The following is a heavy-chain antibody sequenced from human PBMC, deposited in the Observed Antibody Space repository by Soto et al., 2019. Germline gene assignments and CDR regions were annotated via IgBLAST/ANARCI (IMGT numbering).Heavy chain of an antibody. CDR3: ARQIYDSDTGPNFQYYFDS. CDR1: GYSFASYW. J-gene: IGHJ4*02. CDR2: IDPSDSQT. D-gene: IGHD3-22*01. Sequence: GESLKISCKGSGYSFASYWITWVRQKPGKGLEWMGRIDPSDSQTYYSPSFRGHVTISVTKSITTVFLQWSSLRASDTAMYYCARQIYDSDTGPNFQYYFDSWGQGTPVTVSS. V-gene: IGHV5-10-1*01.